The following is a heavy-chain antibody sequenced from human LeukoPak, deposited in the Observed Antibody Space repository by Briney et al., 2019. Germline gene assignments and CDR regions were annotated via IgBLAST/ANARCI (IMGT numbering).Heavy chain of an antibody. D-gene: IGHD5-24*01. J-gene: IGHJ4*02. CDR1: GFIFSSYA. CDR3: AKDDVRDGYNFFDY. Sequence: PGGSLRLSCAASGFIFSSYAMSWVRQAPGKGLEWVSAISGSGGSTYYADSVKGRFTISRDNSKNTLYLQMNSLRAEDTAIYYCAKDDVRDGYNFFDYWGQGTLVTVSS. V-gene: IGHV3-23*01. CDR2: ISGSGGST.